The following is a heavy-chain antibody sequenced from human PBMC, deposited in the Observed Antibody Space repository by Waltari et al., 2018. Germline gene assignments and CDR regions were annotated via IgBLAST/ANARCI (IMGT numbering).Heavy chain of an antibody. CDR2: KSYYGSNK. V-gene: IGHV3-30-3*01. CDR1: GFPFSSYA. Sequence: QVQLVESGGGGVQPGRSRRLPCAASGFPFSSYAMHWVRQAPGKGLVWVAVKSYYGSNKYYADSVKGRFTISRDNSKNTLYLQMNSLRAEDTAVYYCARDTTTVTTPRQFDYWGQGTLVTVSS. D-gene: IGHD4-17*01. J-gene: IGHJ4*02. CDR3: ARDTTTVTTPRQFDY.